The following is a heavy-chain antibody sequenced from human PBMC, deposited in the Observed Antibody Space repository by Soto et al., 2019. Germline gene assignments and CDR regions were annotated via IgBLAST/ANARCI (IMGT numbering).Heavy chain of an antibody. CDR3: ARVSTIKYCSGCSCYSRYYGMDV. CDR1: GGSISSGGYY. V-gene: IGHV4-31*03. CDR2: IYYSGST. Sequence: SETLSLTCTVSGGSISSGGYYWSWIRQHPGKGLEWIGYIYYSGSTYYNPSLKSRVTISVDTPKNQFSLKLSSVTAADTAVYYCARVSTIKYCSGCSCYSRYYGMDVWGKGTTVTVSS. J-gene: IGHJ6*04. D-gene: IGHD2-15*01.